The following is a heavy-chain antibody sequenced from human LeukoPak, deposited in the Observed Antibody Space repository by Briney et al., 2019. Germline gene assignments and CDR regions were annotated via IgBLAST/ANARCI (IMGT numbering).Heavy chain of an antibody. CDR1: GFTFSTDW. CDR2: INPGGSDK. D-gene: IGHD1/OR15-1a*01. CDR3: TRDNNNLFDY. Sequence: PGGTLRLSCAASGFTFSTDWMSWVRQAPGQGLEWVANINPGGSDKYYVDSVRGRFTISRDNAENSLYLQVNSLRAEDTAVYYCTRDNNNLFDYWGQGTLVTVSS. V-gene: IGHV3-7*01. J-gene: IGHJ4*02.